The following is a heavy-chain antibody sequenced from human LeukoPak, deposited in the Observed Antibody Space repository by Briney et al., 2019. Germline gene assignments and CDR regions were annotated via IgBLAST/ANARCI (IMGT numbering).Heavy chain of an antibody. CDR3: AGQRNGMGNYFDY. V-gene: IGHV4-39*01. CDR2: IYYSGST. CDR1: GGSISSSSYC. J-gene: IGHJ4*02. Sequence: SETLSLTCTVSGGSISSSSYCWGWIRQPPGKGLEWIQTIYYSGSTYYNPSLKSRVTISVDTSKNQFSLKLSSVTAADTAVYYCAGQRNGMGNYFDYWGQGTLVTVSS. D-gene: IGHD7-27*01.